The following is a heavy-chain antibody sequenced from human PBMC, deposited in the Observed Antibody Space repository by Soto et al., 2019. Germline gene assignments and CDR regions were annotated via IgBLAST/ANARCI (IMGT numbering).Heavy chain of an antibody. CDR1: GFTFSSYA. D-gene: IGHD4-17*01. Sequence: GGSLRLSCAASGFTFSSYAMHWVRQAPGKGLEWVAVISYDGSNKYYADSVKGRFTISRDNSKNTLYLQMNSLRAEDTAVYYCARVMTTVVTPLFDYWGQGTLVTVSS. J-gene: IGHJ4*02. CDR2: ISYDGSNK. CDR3: ARVMTTVVTPLFDY. V-gene: IGHV3-30-3*01.